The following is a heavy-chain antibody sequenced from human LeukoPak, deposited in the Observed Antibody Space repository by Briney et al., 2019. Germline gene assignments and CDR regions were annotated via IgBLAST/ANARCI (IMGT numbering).Heavy chain of an antibody. Sequence: SETLSLTCTVSGGSISSYYWSWIRQPPGKGLEWIGYIYYSGSTNYNPSLKSRVTISVDTSKNQFSLKLSSVTAAGTAVYYCARASSRATLSYYYYYMDVWGKGTTVTISS. D-gene: IGHD6-13*01. J-gene: IGHJ6*03. CDR1: GGSISSYY. V-gene: IGHV4-59*01. CDR3: ARASSRATLSYYYYYMDV. CDR2: IYYSGST.